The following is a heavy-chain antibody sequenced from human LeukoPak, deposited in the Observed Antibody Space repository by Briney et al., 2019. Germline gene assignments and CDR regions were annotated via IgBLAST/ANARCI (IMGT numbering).Heavy chain of an antibody. CDR2: VYYTGNT. D-gene: IGHD2-15*01. CDR1: DDSVSSGSYY. J-gene: IGHJ4*02. Sequence: SETLSLTCTVSDDSVSSGSYYWSWIRQPPGKGLEWIGYVYYTGNTNYNPSLKSRVTISVDTSKNQFSLRLSSVAAADTAVYYCARDTGYCSGGSCYHNYFDYWGQGTLVTVSS. V-gene: IGHV4-61*01. CDR3: ARDTGYCSGGSCYHNYFDY.